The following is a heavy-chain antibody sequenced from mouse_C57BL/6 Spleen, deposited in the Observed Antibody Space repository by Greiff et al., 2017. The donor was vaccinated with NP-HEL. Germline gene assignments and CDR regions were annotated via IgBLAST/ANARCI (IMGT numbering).Heavy chain of an antibody. CDR3: ARDYSKLDY. CDR1: GYTFTSYW. V-gene: IGHV1-50*01. J-gene: IGHJ2*01. D-gene: IGHD2-5*01. CDR2: IDPSDSYT. Sequence: VQLQQPGAELVKPGASVKLSCKASGYTFTSYWMQWVKQRPGQGLEWIGEIDPSDSYTNYNQKFKGKAILTVDTSSSTAYMQLSSLTSEDAAVYYCARDYSKLDYWGQGTTLTVSS.